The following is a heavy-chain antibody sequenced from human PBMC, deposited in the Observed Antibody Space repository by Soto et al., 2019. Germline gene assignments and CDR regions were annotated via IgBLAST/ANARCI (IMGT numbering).Heavy chain of an antibody. J-gene: IGHJ6*02. Sequence: LRLSCAASGFTFSSYSMNWVRQAPGKGLEWVSSISSSSSYIYYADSVKGRFTISRDNAKNSLYLQMNSLRAEDTAVYYCAREKYSSGWYMDYYYYGMDVWGQGTTVTASS. D-gene: IGHD6-19*01. CDR3: AREKYSSGWYMDYYYYGMDV. CDR1: GFTFSSYS. CDR2: ISSSSSYI. V-gene: IGHV3-21*01.